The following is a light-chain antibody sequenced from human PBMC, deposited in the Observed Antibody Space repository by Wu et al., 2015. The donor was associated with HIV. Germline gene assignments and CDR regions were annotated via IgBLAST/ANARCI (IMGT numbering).Light chain of an antibody. Sequence: VMTQFPATLSLSAGDRATLSCRASQSVNTKVAWYQQKPGQAPRLLVYGPSIRATGVPARFTGSGSGTDFTLTITSLQSEDFAVYFCQQYNYRPSFGGGPRW. CDR1: QSVNTK. CDR2: GPS. J-gene: IGKJ4*01. V-gene: IGKV3-15*01. CDR3: QQYNYRPS.